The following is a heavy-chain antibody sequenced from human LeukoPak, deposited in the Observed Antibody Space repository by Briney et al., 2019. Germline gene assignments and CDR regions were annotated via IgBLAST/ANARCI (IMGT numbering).Heavy chain of an antibody. CDR1: GYTFTSYD. J-gene: IGHJ4*02. D-gene: IGHD3-10*01. CDR2: MNPSSGNT. V-gene: IGHV1-8*01. Sequence: ASVTVSCKASGYTFTSYDINWVRQATGQGPEWMGWMNPSSGNTGYAQRFQGRVTMTRDTSISTAYLELSSLRSEDTAVYYCASHTYYYSSGSFGHWGQGTLVTVSS. CDR3: ASHTYYYSSGSFGH.